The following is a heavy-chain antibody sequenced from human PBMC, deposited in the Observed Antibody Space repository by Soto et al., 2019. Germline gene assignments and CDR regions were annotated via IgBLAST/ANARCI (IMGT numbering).Heavy chain of an antibody. J-gene: IGHJ5*02. D-gene: IGHD3-3*01. V-gene: IGHV2-5*02. CDR3: AHSRKLITGDGQVGDFCP. CDR1: GFSLSTDGEG. Sequence: QVTLKESGPTLVKPTQTLTLTCTFSGFSLSTDGEGVGWVRQPPGGALEWLALIYWDDDERYSPSLKTRLTIHQGPPRNQGVLILTHMVPDQPGTYFCAHSRKLITGDGQVGDFCPWGQGTLVTVSS. CDR2: IYWDDDE.